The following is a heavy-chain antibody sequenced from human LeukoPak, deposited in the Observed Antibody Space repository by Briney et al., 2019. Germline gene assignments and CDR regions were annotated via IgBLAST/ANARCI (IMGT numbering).Heavy chain of an antibody. J-gene: IGHJ4*02. CDR1: GGSITNNY. Sequence: PSGTLSLTCTVSGGSITNNYWAWIRQPPGKGLEWIGYTHDSGNSNYNPSLRSRVTISIDTSKNQFSLKLTSVTAADTAVYYCARDRSAAPADYWGQGTLVTVSS. CDR3: ARDRSAAPADY. CDR2: THDSGNS. V-gene: IGHV4-59*13. D-gene: IGHD6-13*01.